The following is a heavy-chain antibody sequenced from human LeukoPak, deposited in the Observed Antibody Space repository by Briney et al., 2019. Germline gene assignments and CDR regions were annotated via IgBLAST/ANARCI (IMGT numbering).Heavy chain of an antibody. D-gene: IGHD6-6*01. Sequence: GGSLRLSCAASGFTFSDYYMSWIRQAPGKGLEWVSYISSSSSYTNYADSVKGRFTISRDNAKNSLYLQMNSLRAEDTAVCYCARVGRYSNSYYFDYWGQGTLVTVSS. J-gene: IGHJ4*02. V-gene: IGHV3-11*06. CDR3: ARVGRYSNSYYFDY. CDR1: GFTFSDYY. CDR2: ISSSSSYT.